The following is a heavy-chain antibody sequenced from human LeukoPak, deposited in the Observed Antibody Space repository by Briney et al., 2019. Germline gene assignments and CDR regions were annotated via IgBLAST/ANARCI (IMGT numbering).Heavy chain of an antibody. CDR2: INPNSGGT. D-gene: IGHD1-26*01. CDR1: GYTFTGYY. J-gene: IGHJ4*02. Sequence: ASVKVSCKASGYTFTGYYMHWVRQAPGQGLEWMGWINPNSGGTNYAQKFQGRVTITRNTSISTAYMELSSLRSEDTAVYYCARLYSGSLRLFGGYYFDYWGQGTLVTVSS. V-gene: IGHV1-2*02. CDR3: ARLYSGSLRLFGGYYFDY.